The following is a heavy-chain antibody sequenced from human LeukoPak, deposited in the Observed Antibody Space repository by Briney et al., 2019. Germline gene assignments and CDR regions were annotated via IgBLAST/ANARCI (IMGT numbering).Heavy chain of an antibody. Sequence: GESLKISCKGSGYSFTTYWVAWVRQIPGKGLEWMGIIYLGDSYTRYSPSFQGQVTISADKSINTAYLHWSSLKASDTAMYYCARRGDDYYFDYWGHGTLVTVSS. CDR1: GYSFTTYW. CDR3: ARRGDDYYFDY. V-gene: IGHV5-51*01. D-gene: IGHD3-10*01. J-gene: IGHJ4*01. CDR2: IYLGDSYT.